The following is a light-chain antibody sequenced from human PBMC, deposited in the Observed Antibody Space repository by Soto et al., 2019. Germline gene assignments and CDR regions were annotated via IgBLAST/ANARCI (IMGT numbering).Light chain of an antibody. CDR1: SSNIGTNA. V-gene: IGLV1-44*01. J-gene: IGLJ2*01. Sequence: QSVLTQPPSASGTPGQRVPISCSGGSSNIGTNAVNWYQQLPGTAPKLLIYSNNLRPSGVPDRFSGSKSGTSASLATSGLQSEDEADYYCAEWDDSLNGVVFGGGTKLTVL. CDR3: AEWDDSLNGVV. CDR2: SNN.